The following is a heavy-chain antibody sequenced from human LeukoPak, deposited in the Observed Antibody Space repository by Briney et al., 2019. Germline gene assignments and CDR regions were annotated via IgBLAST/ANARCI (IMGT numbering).Heavy chain of an antibody. D-gene: IGHD2-2*01. CDR2: IYHSGST. CDR3: ARDPGQDIVVVPAASSNYYYYYYMDV. V-gene: IGHV4-4*02. Sequence: KSSETLSLTCAVSGGSISSSNWWSWVRQPPGKGLEWIGEIYHSGSTNYNPPLKSRVTISVDKSKNQFSLKLSSVTAADTAVYYCARDPGQDIVVVPAASSNYYYYYYMDVWGKGTTVTVSS. J-gene: IGHJ6*03. CDR1: GGSISSSNW.